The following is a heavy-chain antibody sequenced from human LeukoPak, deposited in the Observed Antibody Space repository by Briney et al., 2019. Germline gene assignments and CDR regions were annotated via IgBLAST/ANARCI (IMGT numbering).Heavy chain of an antibody. D-gene: IGHD3-9*01. CDR3: AKGGILTGYFPQYMDV. Sequence: GGSLRLSCAASGFTFDDYAMHWVRQAPGKGLEWVSYISSSGSTIYYADSVKGRFTISRDNAKNSLYLQMNSLRAEDTAVYYCAKGGILTGYFPQYMDVWGKGTTVTVSS. V-gene: IGHV3-48*03. CDR2: ISSSGSTI. CDR1: GFTFDDYA. J-gene: IGHJ6*03.